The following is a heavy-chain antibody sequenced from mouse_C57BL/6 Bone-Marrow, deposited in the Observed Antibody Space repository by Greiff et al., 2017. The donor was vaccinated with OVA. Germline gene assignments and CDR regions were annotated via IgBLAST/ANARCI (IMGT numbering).Heavy chain of an antibody. V-gene: IGHV1-81*01. CDR1: GYTFTSYG. Sequence: VKLQESGAELARPGASVKLSCKASGYTFTSYGISWVKQRTGQGLEWIGEIYPRSGNTYYNEKFKGKATLTADKSSSTAYMELRSLTSEDSAVYFCARSTMIRRYFDYWGQGTTLTVSS. J-gene: IGHJ2*01. CDR2: IYPRSGNT. CDR3: ARSTMIRRYFDY. D-gene: IGHD2-4*01.